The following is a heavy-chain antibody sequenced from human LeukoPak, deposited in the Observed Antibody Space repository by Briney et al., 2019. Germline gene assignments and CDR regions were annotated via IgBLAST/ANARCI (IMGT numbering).Heavy chain of an antibody. D-gene: IGHD5-18*01. V-gene: IGHV3-7*01. J-gene: IGHJ4*02. CDR1: GFIFNKYW. CDR3: ARDAAYGYDRFDY. Sequence: PGGSLRLSRAASGFIFNKYWMAWVRQAPGKGLEWVANINEDGGDRNYVDSLKGRFTISRDNAKNSLYLQMNSLRVEDTAVYYCARDAAYGYDRFDYWGQGTQVTVSS. CDR2: INEDGGDR.